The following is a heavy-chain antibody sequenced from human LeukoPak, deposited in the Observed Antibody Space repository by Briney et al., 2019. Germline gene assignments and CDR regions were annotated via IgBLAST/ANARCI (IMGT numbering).Heavy chain of an antibody. Sequence: GGSLRLSCAASGFTFSSYSMNWVRQAPGKGLEWVSSISSSSSYIYYADSVKGRFTIPRDNAKNSLYLQMNSLRAEDTAVYCCARHRGTVTTDFDYWGQGTLVTVSS. V-gene: IGHV3-21*01. J-gene: IGHJ4*02. CDR1: GFTFSSYS. CDR2: ISSSSSYI. CDR3: ARHRGTVTTDFDY. D-gene: IGHD4-17*01.